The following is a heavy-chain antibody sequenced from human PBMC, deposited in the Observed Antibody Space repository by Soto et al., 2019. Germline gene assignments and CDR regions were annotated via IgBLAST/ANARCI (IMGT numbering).Heavy chain of an antibody. CDR1: GFTFSSYW. J-gene: IGHJ6*02. CDR3: ARIASAGRGWDV. D-gene: IGHD6-13*01. CDR2: IKQDGSEK. V-gene: IGHV3-7*01. Sequence: EVQLVESGGGLVQPGGSLRLSCAASGFTFSSYWMSWVRQAPVKGLEWVGNIKQDGSEKNYVDFVKGRFTISRDNAKNSLYLQMNSLRAEDTAVHYCARIASAGRGWDVWGQWTTVVVSS.